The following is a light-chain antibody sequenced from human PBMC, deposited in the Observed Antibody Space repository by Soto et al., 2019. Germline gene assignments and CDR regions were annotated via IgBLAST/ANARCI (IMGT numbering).Light chain of an antibody. CDR3: HQRQSWPRT. V-gene: IGKV3-11*01. J-gene: IGKJ1*01. CDR2: QTS. CDR1: QYINTR. Sequence: EIVLTQSPATLSSFPGDRVTLSCRASQYINTRLAWYQHRPGQAPRRLIYQTSLRAAGIPARFSASGSGTDSTLTISDVQPEDFALYYCHQRQSWPRTFGQGTKVDIK.